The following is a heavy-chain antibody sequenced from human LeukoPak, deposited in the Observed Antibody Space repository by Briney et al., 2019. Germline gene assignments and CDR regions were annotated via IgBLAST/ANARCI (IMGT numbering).Heavy chain of an antibody. CDR3: ARAHARISGLGELSLYG. V-gene: IGHV1-69*13. Sequence: GASVKVSCKASGGTFSSYAISWVRQAPGQGLEWMGGIIPIFGTANYAQKFQGRVTITADESTSTAYMELSSLRSGDTAVYYCARAHARISGLGELSLYGWGQGTLVTVSS. J-gene: IGHJ4*02. D-gene: IGHD3-16*02. CDR1: GGTFSSYA. CDR2: IIPIFGTA.